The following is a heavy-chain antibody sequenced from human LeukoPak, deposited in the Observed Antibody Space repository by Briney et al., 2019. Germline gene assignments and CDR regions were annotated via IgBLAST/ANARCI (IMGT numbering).Heavy chain of an antibody. CDR1: GFTFSSYW. Sequence: GGSLRLSCAASGFTFSSYWVSWVRQAPGKGLEWVANIKQDGSEKYYVDSVKGRFTISRDNAKNSLYLQMNSLRAEDTAVYYCARAHYDFWSGYYNYWGQGTLVTVSS. D-gene: IGHD3-3*01. CDR2: IKQDGSEK. V-gene: IGHV3-7*01. CDR3: ARAHYDFWSGYYNY. J-gene: IGHJ4*02.